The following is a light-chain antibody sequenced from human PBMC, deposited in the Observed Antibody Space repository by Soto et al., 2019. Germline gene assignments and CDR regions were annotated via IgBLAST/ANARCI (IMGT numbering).Light chain of an antibody. V-gene: IGLV2-14*01. CDR3: SSYTSSSTPLDV. CDR2: EVS. Sequence: QSALTQPASVSGSPGQSITISCTGTSSDVGGYNYVSWYQQHPGKAPKLMIYEVSNRPSGVSNRFSGSTSGNTASLTISGLQAEDEADDYCSSYTSSSTPLDVFGTGTKVTVL. CDR1: SSDVGGYNY. J-gene: IGLJ1*01.